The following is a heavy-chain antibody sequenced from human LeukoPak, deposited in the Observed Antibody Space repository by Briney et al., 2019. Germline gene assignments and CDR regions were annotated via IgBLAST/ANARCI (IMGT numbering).Heavy chain of an antibody. V-gene: IGHV4-31*01. CDR2: IYDGGST. CDR3: ERGPPGGADTVMVI. J-gene: IGHJ4*02. D-gene: IGHD5-18*01. CDR1: GGSASRGGYY. Sequence: SQTLSLTCTVSGGSASRGGYYWNWIRQHPGKGLEWIGYIYDGGSTYYNPTLESPVTISIDAAKNQFSLRLSSVTAADTAVYACERGPPGGADTVMVIWGQGTLVTVSS.